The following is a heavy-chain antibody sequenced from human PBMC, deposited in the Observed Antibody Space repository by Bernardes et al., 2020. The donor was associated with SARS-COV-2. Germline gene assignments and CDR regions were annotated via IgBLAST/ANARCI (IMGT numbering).Heavy chain of an antibody. J-gene: IGHJ6*02. CDR1: GFTFSSYW. CDR3: ARDVSSSWPGYYYYYYGMDV. CDR2: IKQDGSGK. V-gene: IGHV3-7*03. D-gene: IGHD6-13*01. Sequence: GGSLRLSCAASGFTFSSYWMSWVRQAPGKGLEWVANIKQDGSGKYYVDSVKGRFTISRDNAKNSLYLQMNSLRAEDTAVYYCARDVSSSWPGYYYYYYGMDVWGQGTTVTVSS.